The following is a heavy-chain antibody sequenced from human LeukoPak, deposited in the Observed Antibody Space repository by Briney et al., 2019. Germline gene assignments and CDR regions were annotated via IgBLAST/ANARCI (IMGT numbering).Heavy chain of an antibody. V-gene: IGHV3-30*02. J-gene: IGHJ4*02. CDR1: GFTFSSYG. Sequence: PGGSLRLSCAASGFTFSSYGMHWVRRAPGKGLEWVAFIRYDGSNKYYADSVKGRFTISRDNSKNTLYLQMNSLRAEDTAVYYCAKVMRGFWSGYDYFDYWGQGTLVTVSS. D-gene: IGHD3-3*01. CDR3: AKVMRGFWSGYDYFDY. CDR2: IRYDGSNK.